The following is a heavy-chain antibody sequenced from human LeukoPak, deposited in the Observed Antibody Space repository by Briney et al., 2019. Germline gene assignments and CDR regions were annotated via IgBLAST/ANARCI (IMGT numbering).Heavy chain of an antibody. Sequence: SGGSLRLSCAASGFTFSTYAMSWVRQAPGKGLECVSALSGNGNIIYYADSVKGRFTISRDNSKNTLYLQMNSLRAEDTAVYYCASFDYGDLWGQGTLVTVSS. D-gene: IGHD4-17*01. CDR1: GFTFSTYA. CDR2: LSGNGNII. CDR3: ASFDYGDL. J-gene: IGHJ5*02. V-gene: IGHV3-23*01.